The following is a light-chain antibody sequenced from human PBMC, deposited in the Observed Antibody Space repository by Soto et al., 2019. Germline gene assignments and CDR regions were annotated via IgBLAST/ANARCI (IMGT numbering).Light chain of an antibody. J-gene: IGKJ1*01. Sequence: DIQMTQSPSTLSASVGDRITITCRASQSISSWLAWYQQKPGKAPQLLIYGASNLESGVPSRFSGSGSGPEFTLTISSLQPDDFATYYCQQYNSYSWTFGQGTKVEIK. CDR2: GAS. CDR1: QSISSW. V-gene: IGKV1-5*01. CDR3: QQYNSYSWT.